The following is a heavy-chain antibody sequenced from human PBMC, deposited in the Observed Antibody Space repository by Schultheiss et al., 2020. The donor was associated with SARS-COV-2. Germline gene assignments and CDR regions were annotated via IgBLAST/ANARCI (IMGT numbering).Heavy chain of an antibody. CDR1: GFTFSSYA. CDR2: ISGSGGST. V-gene: IGHV3-23*01. Sequence: GGSLRLSCAASGFTFSSYAMSWVRQAPGKGLEWVSAISGSGGSTYYADSVKGRFTISRDNSKNTLYLQMNSLSAEDTAVYYCASGSYNWSSPDFDYWGQGTLVTVSS. J-gene: IGHJ4*02. CDR3: ASGSYNWSSPDFDY. D-gene: IGHD1-20*01.